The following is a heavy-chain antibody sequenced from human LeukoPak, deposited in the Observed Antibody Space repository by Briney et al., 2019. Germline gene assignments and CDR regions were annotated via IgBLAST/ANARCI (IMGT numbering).Heavy chain of an antibody. CDR1: GFTFSSHG. J-gene: IGHJ4*02. D-gene: IGHD2-15*01. CDR3: ARWVITAADIDY. Sequence: QPGGSLTLSCAASGFTFSSHGMHWVRQAPGKGLEWVAVISYDGSEKYYADSVKGRFTISRDNSMNTLYLQMNSLRGEDPAVYYCARWVITAADIDYWGQGTLVTASS. V-gene: IGHV3-30*03. CDR2: ISYDGSEK.